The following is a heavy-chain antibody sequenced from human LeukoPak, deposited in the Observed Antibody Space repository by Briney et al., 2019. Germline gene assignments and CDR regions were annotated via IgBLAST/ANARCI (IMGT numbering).Heavy chain of an antibody. CDR3: ARVLASVPGFCLDP. Sequence: ASVKVSFNSSGSTFTSYNKYWERQAPGPGLERMGWINSNSGGTNYAQKFPGRVTMTRDTSISTAYMELSRVRSGDTAVYYCARVLASVPGFCLDPWGQGSLVTVSS. CDR2: INSNSGGT. D-gene: IGHD2-15*01. J-gene: IGHJ5*02. V-gene: IGHV1-2*02. CDR1: GSTFTSYN.